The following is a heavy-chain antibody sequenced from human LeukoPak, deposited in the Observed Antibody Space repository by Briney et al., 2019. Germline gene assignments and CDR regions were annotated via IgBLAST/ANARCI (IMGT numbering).Heavy chain of an antibody. CDR2: ISSSGSTI. D-gene: IGHD1-14*01. Sequence: DPGGSLRLSCAASGFTFSDYYMSWIRQAPGKGLEWVSYISSSGSTIYYADSVKGRFTISRDNAKNSLYLQMNSLRAEDTAVYYCAGVNRRRTPPTIDYWGQGTLVTVSS. V-gene: IGHV3-11*04. CDR1: GFTFSDYY. CDR3: AGVNRRRTPPTIDY. J-gene: IGHJ4*02.